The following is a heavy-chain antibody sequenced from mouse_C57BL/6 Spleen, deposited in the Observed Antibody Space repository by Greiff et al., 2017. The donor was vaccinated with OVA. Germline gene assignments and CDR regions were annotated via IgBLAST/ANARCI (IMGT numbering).Heavy chain of an antibody. Sequence: DVKLVESGGDLVKPGGSLKLSCAASGYTFSSYGMSWVRQTPDKRLEWVATISRGGSYTYYPDSLKGRFTITRDNAKNTPYLQMSSLKSEDTAMYCCARRVYYGSSVDYWGQGTTRTVSA. D-gene: IGHD1-1*01. CDR3: ARRVYYGSSVDY. J-gene: IGHJ2*01. CDR2: ISRGGSYT. CDR1: GYTFSSYG. V-gene: IGHV5-6*02.